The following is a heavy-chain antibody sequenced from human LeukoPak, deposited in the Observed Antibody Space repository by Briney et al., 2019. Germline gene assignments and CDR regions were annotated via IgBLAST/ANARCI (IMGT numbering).Heavy chain of an antibody. CDR2: MNQAGSEE. Sequence: GGSLRLSCAVSGFTISSFWMGWVRQAPGKGLEWVANMNQAGSEEYYVESERGRFFISRDNAENSLYLQMNSLTAEDTAVYYCAWMPGRYFHSWGQGTLVTVP. CDR1: GFTISSFW. CDR3: AWMPGRYFHS. J-gene: IGHJ4*02. D-gene: IGHD3-10*01. V-gene: IGHV3-7*04.